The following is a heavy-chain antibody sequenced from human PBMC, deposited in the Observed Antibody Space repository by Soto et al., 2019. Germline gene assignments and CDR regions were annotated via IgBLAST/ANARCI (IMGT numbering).Heavy chain of an antibody. CDR1: GDYISISSYY. CDR3: ARLSPWYYYDRSAYRESYYFDS. Sequence: QMQMQESGPGLVKPSETLSLTCAVSGDYISISSYYWGWIRQPPGKGLDWIGNIYYSGSTYYNPSLKSRVTFSVDTSKRQFSLKLTSVTAAVTAVYYFARLSPWYYYDRSAYRESYYFDSWGQGTLVTVSS. D-gene: IGHD3-22*01. CDR2: IYYSGST. V-gene: IGHV4-39*01. J-gene: IGHJ4*02.